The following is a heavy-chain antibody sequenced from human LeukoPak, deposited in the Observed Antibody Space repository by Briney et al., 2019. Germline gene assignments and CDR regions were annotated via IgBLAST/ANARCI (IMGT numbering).Heavy chain of an antibody. Sequence: ASVKVSCKASGYTFTGYYMHWVRQAPGQGLEWMGWINPNSGGTNYAQKFQGWVTMTRDTSISTAYMELGRLRSDDTAVYYCARVRMGRTKTTTIFGVVPNSYYYYGMDVWGQGTTVTVSS. CDR1: GYTFTGYY. CDR2: INPNSGGT. D-gene: IGHD3-3*01. CDR3: ARVRMGRTKTTTIFGVVPNSYYYYGMDV. V-gene: IGHV1-2*04. J-gene: IGHJ6*02.